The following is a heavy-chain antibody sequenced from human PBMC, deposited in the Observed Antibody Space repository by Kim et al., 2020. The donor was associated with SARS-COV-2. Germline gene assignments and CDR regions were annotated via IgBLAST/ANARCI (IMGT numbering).Heavy chain of an antibody. CDR1: GFTFSSYA. CDR3: AREEYDYGGNPDY. Sequence: GGSLRLSCAASGFTFSSYAMHWVRQAPGKGLEWVAVISYDGSNKYYADSVKGRFTISRDNSKNTLYLQMNSLRAEDTAVYYCAREEYDYGGNPDYWGQGTLVTVSS. CDR2: ISYDGSNK. J-gene: IGHJ4*02. D-gene: IGHD4-17*01. V-gene: IGHV3-30-3*01.